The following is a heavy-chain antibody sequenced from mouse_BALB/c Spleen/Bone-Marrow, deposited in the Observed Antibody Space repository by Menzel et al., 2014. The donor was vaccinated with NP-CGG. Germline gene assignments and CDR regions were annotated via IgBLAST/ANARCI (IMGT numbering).Heavy chain of an antibody. CDR2: INSNGGST. CDR1: GFTFSSYG. D-gene: IGHD2-3*01. J-gene: IGHJ4*01. CDR3: ARERDGYFRDAMDY. Sequence: EVKLVESGGGLVQPGGSLKLSCAASGFTFSSYGMSWVRQTPDKRLELVATINSNGGSTYYPDSVKGRFTISRDNAKNTLYLRMSSLKSEDTAMYYCARERDGYFRDAMDYWGQGTSVTVSS. V-gene: IGHV5-6-3*01.